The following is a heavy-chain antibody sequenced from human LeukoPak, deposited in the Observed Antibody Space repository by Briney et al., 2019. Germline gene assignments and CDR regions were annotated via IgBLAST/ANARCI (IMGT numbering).Heavy chain of an antibody. CDR2: ISPTGGST. Sequence: ASVKVSCKAFGYTFTNNWMHWVRQAPGQGPEWMGLISPTGGSTAYAQKFQGRVTLTRDMSTSTDYLELSSLRSEDTAVYYCARGVLLDTFDIWGQGTMVTVSS. J-gene: IGHJ3*02. CDR1: GYTFTNNW. V-gene: IGHV1-46*01. D-gene: IGHD3-10*01. CDR3: ARGVLLDTFDI.